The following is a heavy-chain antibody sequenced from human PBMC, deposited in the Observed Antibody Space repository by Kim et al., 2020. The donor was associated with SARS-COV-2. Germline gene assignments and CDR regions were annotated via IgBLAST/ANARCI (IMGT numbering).Heavy chain of an antibody. Sequence: GGSLRLSCAASGFTFGSYAMSWVRQAPGKGLEWVSSIGVSGGSTYYADSVKGRFTISRDNSKSTLYLQMNSLGAEDTALYYCALYGSGWYVDYWGQGTLVTVSS. D-gene: IGHD6-19*01. V-gene: IGHV3-23*01. CDR2: IGVSGGST. CDR1: GFTFGSYA. CDR3: ALYGSGWYVDY. J-gene: IGHJ4*02.